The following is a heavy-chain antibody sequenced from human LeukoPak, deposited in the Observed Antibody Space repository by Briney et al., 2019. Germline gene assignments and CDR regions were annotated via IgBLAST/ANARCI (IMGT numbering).Heavy chain of an antibody. V-gene: IGHV3-9*01. D-gene: IGHD5-18*01. CDR3: AREGGYSYGYPYYFDY. CDR1: GFTFDDYA. J-gene: IGHJ4*02. CDR2: ISWNSGSI. Sequence: GGSLRLSCAASGFTFDDYAMHWVRQAPGKGLEWVSGISWNSGSIGYADSVKGRFTISRDNAKNSLYLQMNSLRAEDTALYYCAREGGYSYGYPYYFDYWGQGTLVTVSS.